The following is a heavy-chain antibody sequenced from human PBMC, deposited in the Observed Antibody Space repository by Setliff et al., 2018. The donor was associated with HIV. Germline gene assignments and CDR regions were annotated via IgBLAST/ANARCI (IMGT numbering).Heavy chain of an antibody. V-gene: IGHV3-11*01. Sequence: GGSLRLSCAASGFILSDYYMSWIRQAPGKGLEWVSCISSGGSTIYYADSVKGRFTISRDNAKNSLYLQMSSLRVDDTAFYFCARENVVVTSINQYNWFDPWGHGTLVTVS. CDR2: ISSGGSTI. CDR3: ARENVVVTSINQYNWFDP. CDR1: GFILSDYY. D-gene: IGHD2-21*02. J-gene: IGHJ5*02.